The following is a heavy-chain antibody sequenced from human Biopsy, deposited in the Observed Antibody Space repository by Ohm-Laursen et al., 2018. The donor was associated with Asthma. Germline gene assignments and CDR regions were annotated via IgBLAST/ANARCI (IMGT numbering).Heavy chain of an antibody. Sequence: SVKVSCKAPGGTFSNFAISWVRQAPGQGLEWLGGIMTVFGTTNYAQKFQGRVTITADESTSTAYMEVTSLRSEDTAIYYCARRQVGYSSGWSLLLKKIYYSGMDVWGQGNAVTVSS. V-gene: IGHV1-69*13. CDR2: IMTVFGTT. D-gene: IGHD6-19*01. J-gene: IGHJ6*02. CDR3: ARRQVGYSSGWSLLLKKIYYSGMDV. CDR1: GGTFSNFA.